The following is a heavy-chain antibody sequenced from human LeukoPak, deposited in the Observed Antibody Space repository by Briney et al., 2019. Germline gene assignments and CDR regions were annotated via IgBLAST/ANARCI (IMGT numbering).Heavy chain of an antibody. V-gene: IGHV3-20*04. Sequence: GGSLRLSCAAFGFIFDDYGMSWVRQAPGKGLEWVSGINWNGGSTGYADSVKGRFTISRDNAKNSLYLQMNSLRAEDTALYYCARVRYYDYVWGSYRWFYWGQGTLVTVSS. J-gene: IGHJ4*02. CDR1: GFIFDDYG. D-gene: IGHD3-16*02. CDR3: ARVRYYDYVWGSYRWFY. CDR2: INWNGGST.